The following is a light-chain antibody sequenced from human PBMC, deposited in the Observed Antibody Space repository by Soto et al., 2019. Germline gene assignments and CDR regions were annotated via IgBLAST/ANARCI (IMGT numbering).Light chain of an antibody. CDR1: QSLNSNY. CDR2: GAS. V-gene: IGKV3-20*01. Sequence: EIVLTQSPGTLSLSPGERAALSCRASQSLNSNYLAWYQQKPGQAPRLLIYGASNRATGIPDRFSGSGSGTDFTLTISRLEPEDFAVYYCHQYDSSPSTCGQGTKVESK. CDR3: HQYDSSPST. J-gene: IGKJ1*01.